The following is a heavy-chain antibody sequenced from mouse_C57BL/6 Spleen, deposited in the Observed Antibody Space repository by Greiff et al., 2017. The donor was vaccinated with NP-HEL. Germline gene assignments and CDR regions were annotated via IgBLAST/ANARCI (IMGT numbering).Heavy chain of an antibody. V-gene: IGHV1-55*01. CDR1: GYTFTSYW. D-gene: IGHD1-1*01. J-gene: IGHJ2*02. CDR2: IYPGSGST. CDR3: ARDGYYGSSYFDY. Sequence: QVQLQQPGAELVKPGASVKMSCKASGYTFTSYWLTWVKQRPGEGIEWIGDIYPGSGSTNYNEKLKSKATLTVDKSSSTAYRQLSSLTSEDSAVYYCARDGYYGSSYFDYWGHGTCLTVST.